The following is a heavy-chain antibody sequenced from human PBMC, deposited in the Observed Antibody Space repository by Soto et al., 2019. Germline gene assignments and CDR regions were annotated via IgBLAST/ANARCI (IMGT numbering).Heavy chain of an antibody. V-gene: IGHV1-3*01. CDR2: INAGNGNT. J-gene: IGHJ3*02. D-gene: IGHD6-13*01. CDR1: GYTFTSYA. CDR3: ARGVRTGIAAAVILI. Sequence: ASVKVSCKASGYTFTSYAMHWVRQAPGQRLEWMGWINAGNGNTKYSQKFQGRVTITRDTSASTAYMELSSLRSEDTAVYYCARGVRTGIAAAVILIWGQGTMVTVS.